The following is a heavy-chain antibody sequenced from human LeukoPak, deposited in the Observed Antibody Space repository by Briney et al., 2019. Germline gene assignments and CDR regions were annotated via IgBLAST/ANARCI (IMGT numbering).Heavy chain of an antibody. CDR2: INPNSGGT. CDR3: ARITGRRYYYDSSGYYPLDY. D-gene: IGHD3-22*01. Sequence: ASVKVSCKASGYTFTGYYMHWVRQAPGQGLEWMGWINPNSGGTNYAQKFQGRVTMTRDTSISTAYMELSRLRSDDTAVHYCARITGRRYYYDSSGYYPLDYWGQGTLVTVSS. J-gene: IGHJ4*02. V-gene: IGHV1-2*02. CDR1: GYTFTGYY.